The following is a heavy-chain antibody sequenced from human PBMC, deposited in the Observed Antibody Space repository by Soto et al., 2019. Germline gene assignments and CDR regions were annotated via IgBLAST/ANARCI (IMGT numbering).Heavy chain of an antibody. V-gene: IGHV3-23*01. J-gene: IGHJ4*02. D-gene: IGHD3-10*01. CDR2: IRGSGGDT. CDR3: AKDLVRGVPIPDY. Sequence: GGSLRLSCAASGFTFSSYVMNWVRQAPGKGLEWVSGIRGSGGDTFYADSVKGRFTISRDNSKNTLYLQMNSLRAEGTAVYYCAKDLVRGVPIPDYWGQGTLVTVSS. CDR1: GFTFSSYV.